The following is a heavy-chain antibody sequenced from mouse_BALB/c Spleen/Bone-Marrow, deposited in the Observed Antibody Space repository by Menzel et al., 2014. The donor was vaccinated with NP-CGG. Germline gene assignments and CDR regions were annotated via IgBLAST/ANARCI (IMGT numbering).Heavy chain of an antibody. Sequence: VQLVESGAELAKPGASVKMSCKASGYTFTSYWMHWVKQRSGQGLEWIGYINPSTGYTEYNQKFKDKATLTADKSSSTAYMQLSSLTSEDSAVYYCARGDYYFDYWGQGTTLTVSS. D-gene: IGHD2-13*01. J-gene: IGHJ2*01. CDR2: INPSTGYT. CDR3: ARGDYYFDY. V-gene: IGHV1-7*01. CDR1: GYTFTSYW.